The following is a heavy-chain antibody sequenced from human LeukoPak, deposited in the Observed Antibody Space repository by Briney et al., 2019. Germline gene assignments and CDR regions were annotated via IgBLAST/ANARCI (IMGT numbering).Heavy chain of an antibody. Sequence: SETLSLTCTVSGGSISSSSYYWGWIRPPPGKGLEWIGSIYYSGSTYYNPSLKSRVTISVDTSKNQFSLKLSSVAAADTAVYYCARVAHDLYPYYFDYWGQGTLVTVSS. V-gene: IGHV4-39*01. CDR1: GGSISSSSYY. CDR2: IYYSGST. CDR3: ARVAHDLYPYYFDY. J-gene: IGHJ4*02. D-gene: IGHD5/OR15-5a*01.